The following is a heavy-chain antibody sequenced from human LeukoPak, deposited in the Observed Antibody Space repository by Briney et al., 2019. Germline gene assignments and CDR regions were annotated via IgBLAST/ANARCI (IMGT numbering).Heavy chain of an antibody. CDR2: TTGSGRSS. CDR1: GFSFSNYG. V-gene: IGHV3-23*01. D-gene: IGHD3/OR15-3a*01. J-gene: IGHJ6*03. Sequence: GGSLRLSCVASGFSFSNYGMSWVRQAPGKGLEWVAATTGSGRSSYYADSMKGRFTISRDNSKDTLYLQMNSLRAEDTAVYYCAKSPGLWDYYYYMDVWGKGTTVTISS. CDR3: AKSPGLWDYYYYMDV.